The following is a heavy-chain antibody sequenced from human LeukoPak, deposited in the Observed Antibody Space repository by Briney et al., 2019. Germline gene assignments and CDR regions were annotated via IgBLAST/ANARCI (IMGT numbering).Heavy chain of an antibody. CDR1: GFTFSSYS. CDR2: ISSSSSYI. V-gene: IGHV3-21*01. D-gene: IGHD1-26*01. Sequence: GGSLRLSCAASGFTFSSYSMNWVRQAPGKGLEWVSSISSSSSYIYYADSVKGRFTISRDNAKNSLYLQMNSLRAEDTAVYYCARMGATRYYFDYWGQGTLVTVSS. CDR3: ARMGATRYYFDY. J-gene: IGHJ4*02.